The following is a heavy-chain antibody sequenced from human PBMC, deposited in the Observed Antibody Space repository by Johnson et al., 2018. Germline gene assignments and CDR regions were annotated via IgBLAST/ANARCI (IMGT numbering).Heavy chain of an antibody. D-gene: IGHD1-7*01. J-gene: IGHJ3*02. CDR3: ARYGTKNAFDI. V-gene: IGHV4-34*01. CDR2: INRSGST. Sequence: QVQLQQWGAGLLKPSETLSLTCAVYGGSFSGYYWSWIRQPPGKGLEWIGEINRSGSTNYKPSLKSRVTISVDTSNNQFSLKLTSVTAADTAVYYGARYGTKNAFDIWGQGTMVTVSS. CDR1: GGSFSGYY.